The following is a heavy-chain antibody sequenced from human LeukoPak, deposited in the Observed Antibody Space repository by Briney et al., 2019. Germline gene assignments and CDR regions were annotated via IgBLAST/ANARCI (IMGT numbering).Heavy chain of an antibody. CDR1: GYTFTSYG. Sequence: ASVKVSRKASGYTFTSYGISWVRQAPGQGLEWMGWISAYNGNTNYAQKLQGRVTMTTDTSTSTAYMELRSLRSDDTAVYYCTRDPEPGIEWFDPWGKGTLVTVSS. CDR2: ISAYNGNT. J-gene: IGHJ5*02. V-gene: IGHV1-18*01. CDR3: TRDPEPGIEWFDP. D-gene: IGHD3-3*02.